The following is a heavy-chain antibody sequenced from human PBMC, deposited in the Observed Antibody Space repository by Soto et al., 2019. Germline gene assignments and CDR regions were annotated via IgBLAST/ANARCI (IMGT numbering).Heavy chain of an antibody. D-gene: IGHD5-18*01. Sequence: QVQLVQSGAEVKKPGSSVKVSCKASGGTFSSYTISWVRQAPGQGLEWMGRIIPILGIANYAQKFQGRVTITADKSTSTAYMELSSLRSEDTAVYYCARGPDTASLPNSFDPWGQGTLVTVSS. V-gene: IGHV1-69*02. CDR2: IIPILGIA. CDR3: ARGPDTASLPNSFDP. CDR1: GGTFSSYT. J-gene: IGHJ5*02.